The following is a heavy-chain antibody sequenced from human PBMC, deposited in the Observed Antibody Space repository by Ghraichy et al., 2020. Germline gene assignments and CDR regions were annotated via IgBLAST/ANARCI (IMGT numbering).Heavy chain of an antibody. CDR1: GFTFSSYA. D-gene: IGHD6-19*01. Sequence: GGSLRLSCAASGFTFSSYAMSWVRQAPGKGLEWVSAISGSGGSTYYADSVKGRFTISRDNSKNTLYLQMNSLRAEDTAVYYCARSKGGGGWLNWFDPWGHGTLVTFS. CDR3: ARSKGGGGWLNWFDP. CDR2: ISGSGGST. J-gene: IGHJ5*02. V-gene: IGHV3-23*01.